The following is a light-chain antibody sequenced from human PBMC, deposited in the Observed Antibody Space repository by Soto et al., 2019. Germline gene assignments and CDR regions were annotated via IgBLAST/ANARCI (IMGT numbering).Light chain of an antibody. J-gene: IGKJ4*01. CDR1: QSIRNY. CDR2: DAS. Sequence: EIVLTQSPATLSLSPGERATLSCMASQSIRNYLAWYQQKPGQAPRLLIYDASNRATGIPARFSGSGSGTDFILTISSLEPEDSGVYYCQQRNDWVTFGGGTKVDNK. CDR3: QQRNDWVT. V-gene: IGKV3-11*01.